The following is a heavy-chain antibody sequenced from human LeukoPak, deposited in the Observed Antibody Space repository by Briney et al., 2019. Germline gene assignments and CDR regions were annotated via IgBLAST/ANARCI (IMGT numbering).Heavy chain of an antibody. CDR3: ARVHSSGYSMERAFDI. D-gene: IGHD3-22*01. CDR2: TYSGGST. CDR1: GFTVSSNY. J-gene: IGHJ3*02. V-gene: IGHV3-53*01. Sequence: GGSLRLSCAASGFTVSSNYMSWVRQAPGKGLEWVAVTYSGGSTYHADSVKGRFTNSRDNSKNTLYLQMNSLRAEDTAVYYCARVHSSGYSMERAFDIWGQGTMVTVSS.